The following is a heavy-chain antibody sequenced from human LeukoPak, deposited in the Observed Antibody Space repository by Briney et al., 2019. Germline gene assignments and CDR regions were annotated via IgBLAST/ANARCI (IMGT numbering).Heavy chain of an antibody. CDR2: ISGSGGST. V-gene: IGHV3-23*01. D-gene: IGHD3-10*01. J-gene: IGHJ4*02. CDR3: AKELWFGELLSGVFDY. CDR1: GFTFSSYA. Sequence: GGSLRLSCAASGFTFSSYAMSWVRQAPGKGLEWVSAISGSGGSTYYADSVKGRFTISRDNSKNTLYLQMNSLRAEDTAVYYCAKELWFGELLSGVFDYWGQGTLVTVSS.